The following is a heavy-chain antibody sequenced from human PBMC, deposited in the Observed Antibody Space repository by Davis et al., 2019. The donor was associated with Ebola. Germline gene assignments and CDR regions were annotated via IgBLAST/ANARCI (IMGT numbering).Heavy chain of an antibody. CDR3: AKDDYHSGSPFDY. J-gene: IGHJ4*02. CDR1: GFTFSSYG. V-gene: IGHV3-30*02. D-gene: IGHD1-26*01. Sequence: PGGSLRLSCAASGFTFSSYGMHWVRQAPGKGLEWVAFIRYDGSNKYYADSVKGRFTISRDNSKNTLYLQMNSLRAEDTAVYYCAKDDYHSGSPFDYWGQGTLVTVPS. CDR2: IRYDGSNK.